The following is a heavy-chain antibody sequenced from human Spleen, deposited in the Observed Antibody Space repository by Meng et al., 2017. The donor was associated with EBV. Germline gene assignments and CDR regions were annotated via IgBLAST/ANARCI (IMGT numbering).Heavy chain of an antibody. CDR1: GWSLRVYY. CDR2: INHSGST. J-gene: IGHJ4*02. V-gene: IGHV4-34*01. Sequence: QQCGLEMCTFSVALALTCPCYGWSLRVYYWSRIRQPQGKGLEWIGEINHSGSTNYNPSLKRRVTISVDTSKNQFSLKLSSVTAADTAVYYCARARHSGYDGGSSFDYWGQGTLVTVSS. D-gene: IGHD5-12*01. CDR3: ARARHSGYDGGSSFDY.